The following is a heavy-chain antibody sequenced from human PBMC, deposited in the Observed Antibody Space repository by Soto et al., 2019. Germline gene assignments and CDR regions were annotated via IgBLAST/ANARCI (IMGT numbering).Heavy chain of an antibody. V-gene: IGHV1-58*02. CDR3: AADTGPQDVLRYFDWSRWVRDV. J-gene: IGHJ6*02. Sequence: ASLKVSCKASGFTFTSSAMQWVRQARGQRLEWIGWIVVGSGNTNYAQKFQERVTITRDMSTSTAYMELSSLRSEDTAVYYCAADTGPQDVLRYFDWSRWVRDVWGQGTTVTVSS. CDR2: IVVGSGNT. CDR1: GFTFTSSA. D-gene: IGHD3-9*01.